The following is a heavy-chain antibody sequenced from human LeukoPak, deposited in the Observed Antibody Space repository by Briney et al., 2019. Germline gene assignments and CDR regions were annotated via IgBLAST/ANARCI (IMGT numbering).Heavy chain of an antibody. D-gene: IGHD3-22*01. CDR3: ARLGFYYDSSGYYWFFDY. CDR2: IGTSDGST. CDR1: GFTFSICA. V-gene: IGHV3-23*01. Sequence: GNSLRLSCAASGFTFSICAMSWVRQAPGKGLEWVSAIGTSDGSTYHADSVKGRFTISRDNSRNTLYLQMNSLRAEDTAVYYCARLGFYYDSSGYYWFFDYWGQGTLVTVSS. J-gene: IGHJ4*02.